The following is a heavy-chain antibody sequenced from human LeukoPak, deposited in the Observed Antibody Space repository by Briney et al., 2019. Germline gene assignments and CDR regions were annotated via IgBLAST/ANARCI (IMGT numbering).Heavy chain of an antibody. CDR2: ISGSGGST. J-gene: IGHJ4*02. D-gene: IGHD3-22*01. CDR1: GFTFSSYA. Sequence: TGGSLRLSCAASGFTFSSYAMSWVRQAPGKGLEWVSAISGSGGSTYYADSVKGRFTISRGNSKNTLYLQMNSLRAEDTAVYYCAKDRYYYDSSGYPDYWGQGTLVTVSS. V-gene: IGHV3-23*01. CDR3: AKDRYYYDSSGYPDY.